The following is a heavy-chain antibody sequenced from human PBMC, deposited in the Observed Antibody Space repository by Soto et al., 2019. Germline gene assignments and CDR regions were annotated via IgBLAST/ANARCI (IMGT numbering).Heavy chain of an antibody. CDR3: AKAHVASQDIVATNENGFDY. Sequence: GGSLRLSCAASGFTFSSYAMSWVRQAPGKGLEWVSAISGSGGSTYYADSVKGRFTISRDNSKNTLYLQMNSLRAEDTAVYYCAKAHVASQDIVATNENGFDYWGQGTLVTVSS. CDR1: GFTFSSYA. D-gene: IGHD5-12*01. V-gene: IGHV3-23*01. J-gene: IGHJ4*02. CDR2: ISGSGGST.